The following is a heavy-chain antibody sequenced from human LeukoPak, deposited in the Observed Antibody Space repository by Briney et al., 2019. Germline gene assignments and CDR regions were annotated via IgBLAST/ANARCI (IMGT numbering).Heavy chain of an antibody. D-gene: IGHD1-26*01. CDR1: GGSISSGDYY. J-gene: IGHJ4*02. Sequence: SQTLSLTCTVSGGSISSGDYYWSWIRQPPGKGLEWTGYIYYSGSTYYNPSLKSRVTISVDTSKNQFSLKLSSVTAADTAVYYCARGKVGATGVGFDYWGQGTLVTVSS. V-gene: IGHV4-30-4*08. CDR2: IYYSGST. CDR3: ARGKVGATGVGFDY.